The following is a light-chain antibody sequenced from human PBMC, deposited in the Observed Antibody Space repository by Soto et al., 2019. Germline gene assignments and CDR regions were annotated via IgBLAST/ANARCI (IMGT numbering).Light chain of an antibody. V-gene: IGLV2-14*01. CDR1: SRDIGGYNY. Sequence: QSALTQPPSASGSPGQSITISCTGTSRDIGGYNYVSWHQQHPGKAPKVIITEVSNRPSGVSDRFSGSKSGNTASLTISGLQAEDEADYYCSSYVNYNTFVIFGGGTQLTVL. CDR2: EVS. CDR3: SSYVNYNTFVI. J-gene: IGLJ2*01.